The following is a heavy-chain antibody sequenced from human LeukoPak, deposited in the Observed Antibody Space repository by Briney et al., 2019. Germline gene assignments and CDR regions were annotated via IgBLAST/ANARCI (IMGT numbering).Heavy chain of an antibody. CDR2: ISSRGSTI. CDR1: RFTFSSYE. J-gene: IGHJ4*02. Sequence: RGSRRPSCAASRFTFSSYEINWVRQAPGNWLEWVSYISSRGSTIYHGDSVKGRFTISREKAKTSLYLQMNSLRAEDTAVYYCAREELTTVTAFDYWGQGTLVTVHS. D-gene: IGHD4-17*01. V-gene: IGHV3-48*03. CDR3: AREELTTVTAFDY.